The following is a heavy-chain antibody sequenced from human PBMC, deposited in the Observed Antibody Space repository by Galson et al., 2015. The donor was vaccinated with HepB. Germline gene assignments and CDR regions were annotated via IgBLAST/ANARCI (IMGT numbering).Heavy chain of an antibody. J-gene: IGHJ4*02. D-gene: IGHD5-18*01. V-gene: IGHV5-51*03. CDR2: IYPDDFDP. Sequence: QSGAEVKKAGEPLRISCKASGYIFKKYCIAWVRQMPGKGLEWMGTIYPDDFDPRYSPTFQGQVSISVDRSINTAYLQWSRLEASDIGLYYCVRLFGYEGGGQSPLHYCAQGTLVTASS. CDR1: GYIFKKYC. CDR3: VRLFGYEGGGQSPLHY.